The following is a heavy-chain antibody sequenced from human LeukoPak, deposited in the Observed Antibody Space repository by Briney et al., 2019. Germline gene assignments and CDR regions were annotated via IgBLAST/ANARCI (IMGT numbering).Heavy chain of an antibody. CDR1: GGSISSSSYY. CDR2: IYYSGST. Sequence: SETLSLTCTVSGGSISSSSYYWGWIRQPPGKGREGIGSIYYSGSTYYNPSLKSRVTISVDTSKNQFSLKLSSVTPADTAVYYCARVRGVVWFDPWGQGTLVTVSS. D-gene: IGHD3-10*01. CDR3: ARVRGVVWFDP. V-gene: IGHV4-39*07. J-gene: IGHJ5*02.